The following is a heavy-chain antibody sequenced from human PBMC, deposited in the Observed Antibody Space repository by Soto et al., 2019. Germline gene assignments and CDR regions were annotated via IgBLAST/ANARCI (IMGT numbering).Heavy chain of an antibody. CDR2: THYSGSA. V-gene: IGHV4-39*01. CDR1: GGSISSGSYH. CDR3: ARTANWLDP. Sequence: PSETLSLTCTVSGGSISSGSYHWGWIRQAPGKGLEWIGNTHYSGSAYYNQSLKSRVTISVDTSNSQVSLRLSSVTAADTAIYYCARTANWLDPWGQGTLVTVSS. J-gene: IGHJ5*02.